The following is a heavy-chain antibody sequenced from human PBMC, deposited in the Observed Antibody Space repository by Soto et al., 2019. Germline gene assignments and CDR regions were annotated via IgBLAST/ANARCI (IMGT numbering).Heavy chain of an antibody. CDR1: GGSFSAYY. CDR3: ARGSVDTVDSSGFYEY. V-gene: IGHV4-34*01. CDR2: INHRGGT. Sequence: SETLSLTCAVYGGSFSAYYWSWIRKPPGKGLEWIGEINHRGGTSYNPSLKSRVTISVDTAKCQFSLKLTSVTAADRAVYYCARGSVDTVDSSGFYEYCGQGTPFTVSS. J-gene: IGHJ4*02. D-gene: IGHD3-22*01.